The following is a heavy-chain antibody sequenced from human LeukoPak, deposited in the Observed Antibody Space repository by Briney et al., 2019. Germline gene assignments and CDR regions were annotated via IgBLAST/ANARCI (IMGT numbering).Heavy chain of an antibody. CDR3: ARAVRSLAVTSYYFDY. CDR2: RNPNSGNT. J-gene: IGHJ4*02. CDR1: GYTFTSYD. Sequence: GASEKVSCKASGYTFTSYDINWVRQATGQGLEWMGWRNPNSGNTGYAQKFQGRVTMTRNTSISTAYMELSSLRSEDTAVYYCARAVRSLAVTSYYFDYWGQGTLVTVSS. D-gene: IGHD3-10*01. V-gene: IGHV1-8*01.